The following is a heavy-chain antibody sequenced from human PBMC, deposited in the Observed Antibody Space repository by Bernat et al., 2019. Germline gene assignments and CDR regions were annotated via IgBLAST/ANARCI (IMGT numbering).Heavy chain of an antibody. CDR1: GFTFGDYA. CDR2: IRSKAYGGTT. V-gene: IGHV3-49*04. D-gene: IGHD2-15*01. Sequence: EVQLVESGGGLVQPGRSLRLSCTASGFTFGDYAMSWVRQTPGKGLEWVGFIRSKAYGGTTEYAASVKGRFTISRDDSKSIAYLQMNSLKTEDKAVYYCTRAVVVVAATPSGFQHWGQGTLVTVSS. CDR3: TRAVVVVAATPSGFQH. J-gene: IGHJ1*01.